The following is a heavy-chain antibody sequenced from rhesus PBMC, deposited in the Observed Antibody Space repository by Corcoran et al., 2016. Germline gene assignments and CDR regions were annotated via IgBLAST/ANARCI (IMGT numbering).Heavy chain of an antibody. CDR3: ARVIYSSGWSFDY. J-gene: IGHJ4*01. D-gene: IGHD6S26*01. CDR1: GFSLRTSGMR. V-gene: IGHV2S2*01. CDR2: IDWADVK. Sequence: QVTLKESGPALVKPTQTLTLTCPFSGFSLRTSGMRVSWIRPPPGKARGWRARIDWADVKYYSPARKSRLIIAKATSKNQVVLRRTNMDPVDTSSYCCARVIYSSGWSFDYWGQGVLVTVSS.